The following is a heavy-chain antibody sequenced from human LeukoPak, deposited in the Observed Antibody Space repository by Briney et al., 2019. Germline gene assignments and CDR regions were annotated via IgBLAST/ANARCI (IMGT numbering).Heavy chain of an antibody. V-gene: IGHV4-59*01. CDR3: AREIVARSWFDP. CDR1: GGSISSYY. J-gene: IGHJ5*02. CDR2: IYYSGST. D-gene: IGHD3-22*01. Sequence: ASETLSLTCTVSGGSISSYYWSWLRQPPGQGLEWIGYIYYSGSTNYNPSLKSRVAISVDPSKNQFSLKLSSVTAADTAVYYGAREIVARSWFDPWGQGTLVTVSS.